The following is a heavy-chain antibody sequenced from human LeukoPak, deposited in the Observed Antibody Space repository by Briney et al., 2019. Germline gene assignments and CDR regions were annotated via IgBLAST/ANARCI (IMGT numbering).Heavy chain of an antibody. V-gene: IGHV3-23*01. D-gene: IGHD3-10*01. J-gene: IGHJ4*02. CDR2: IISNSQAS. Sequence: PGGSLILSCAGSGIAFGNHAMSWVPQTPGLGVEWVHSIISNSQASYYADSVEGRFTISRDNSKSTLYLQLNSLRAEDTATYYCARDPYNTILYRLAHWGQGTLVTVSS. CDR1: GIAFGNHA. CDR3: ARDPYNTILYRLAH.